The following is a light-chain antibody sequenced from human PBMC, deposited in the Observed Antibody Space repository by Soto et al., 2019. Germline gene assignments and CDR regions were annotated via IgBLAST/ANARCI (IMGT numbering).Light chain of an antibody. Sequence: EIVLTQSPVTLSLSPGERATLSCRASQSVDAYLAWYQQRPGQAPRLLIFDASNRATGIPTRFSGSGSGTDFTLTISSLEPEDIAVYYCQQRRNWAPTIGQGTKVEIK. CDR2: DAS. J-gene: IGKJ1*01. V-gene: IGKV3-11*01. CDR1: QSVDAY. CDR3: QQRRNWAPT.